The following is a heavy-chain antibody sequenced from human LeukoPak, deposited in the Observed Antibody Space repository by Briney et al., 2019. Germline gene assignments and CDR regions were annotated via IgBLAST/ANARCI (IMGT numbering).Heavy chain of an antibody. J-gene: IGHJ6*03. CDR2: ISAYNGNT. D-gene: IGHD2-2*02. V-gene: IGHV1-18*01. Sequence: GASVKVSCKASGYTFTSYGISWVRQAPGQGLEWMGWISAYNGNTNYAQKLQGRVTMTTDTSTSTAYMELRSLRSDDTAVYYCAREVVVVPAAILSYYYYYMDVWGKGTTVTVSS. CDR3: AREVVVVPAAILSYYYYYMDV. CDR1: GYTFTSYG.